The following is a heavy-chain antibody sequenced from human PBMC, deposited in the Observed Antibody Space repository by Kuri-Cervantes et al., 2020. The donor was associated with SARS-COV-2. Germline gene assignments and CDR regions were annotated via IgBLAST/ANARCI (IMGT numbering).Heavy chain of an antibody. Sequence: PETLSLTCTVSGGSISSSSYYWGWIRQPPGKGLEWIGSIYYSGSTYYNPSLKSRVTISVDTSKNQFSLKLSSVTAADTAVYYCARATPRYGDYSPNDAFDIWGQGTMVTVSS. V-gene: IGHV4-39*01. CDR2: IYYSGST. J-gene: IGHJ3*02. CDR3: ARATPRYGDYSPNDAFDI. CDR1: GGSISSSSYY. D-gene: IGHD4-17*01.